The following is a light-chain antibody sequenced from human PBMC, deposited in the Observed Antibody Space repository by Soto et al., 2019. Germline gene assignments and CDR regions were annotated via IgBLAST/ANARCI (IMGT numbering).Light chain of an antibody. V-gene: IGKV3-20*01. CDR3: QQYGSSPPT. CDR1: QSISRY. Sequence: FGLSHSPCTLSLSPWERTTLSCRASQSISRYLAWYQQKPGQGPRLLIYGASSRATGTPERFSGSGSGTDFTLTISRLEPEDFAMYYCQQYGSSPPTFGQGTKVDIK. J-gene: IGKJ1*01. CDR2: GAS.